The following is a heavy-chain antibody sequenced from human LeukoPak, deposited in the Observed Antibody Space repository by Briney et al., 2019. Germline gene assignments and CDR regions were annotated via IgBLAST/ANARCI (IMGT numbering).Heavy chain of an antibody. CDR2: ISYDGSNK. Sequence: GRSLRLSCAASGFTFSSYGMHWVRQSPGKRLEWVAVISYDGSNKYYADSVKGRFTISRDNSKNTLYLQMNSLRAEDTAVYYCAKESALTNAFDIWGQGTMVTVSS. V-gene: IGHV3-30*18. CDR1: GFTFSSYG. J-gene: IGHJ3*02. D-gene: IGHD1-14*01. CDR3: AKESALTNAFDI.